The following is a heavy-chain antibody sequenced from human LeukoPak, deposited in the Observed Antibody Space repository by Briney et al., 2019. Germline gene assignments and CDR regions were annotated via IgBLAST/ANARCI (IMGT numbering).Heavy chain of an antibody. Sequence: GGSLRLSCVASGFTFSTSSMNWGRQAPGKGLEWISYVCSSSGTIYYADSVKGRFTISRDNARNSLYLQMTSLRAEDTAVYYCAGLLVCSTTSCYGVDYWGQGTRVTVSS. CDR2: VCSSSGTI. V-gene: IGHV3-48*01. D-gene: IGHD2-2*01. CDR1: GFTFSTSS. CDR3: AGLLVCSTTSCYGVDY. J-gene: IGHJ4*02.